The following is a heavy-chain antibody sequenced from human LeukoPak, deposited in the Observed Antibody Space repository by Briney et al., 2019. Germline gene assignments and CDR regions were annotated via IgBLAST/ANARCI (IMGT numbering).Heavy chain of an antibody. CDR1: GGTFSSYA. V-gene: IGHV1-18*01. CDR2: ISTYNGNT. CDR3: ARERSYGGLSGGMDV. D-gene: IGHD4-23*01. J-gene: IGHJ6*02. Sequence: ASVKVSCKVSGGTFSSYAFNWVRQAPGQGLEWMGWISTYNGNTNYAQKLQGRVTMTTDTSTSTAYMELRSLRSDDTAVYYCARERSYGGLSGGMDVWGQGTTVTVSS.